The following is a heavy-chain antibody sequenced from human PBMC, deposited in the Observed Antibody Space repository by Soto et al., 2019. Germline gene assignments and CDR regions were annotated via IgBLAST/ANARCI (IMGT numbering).Heavy chain of an antibody. CDR1: GGSISSGGYY. V-gene: IGHV4-31*03. Sequence: QVQLQESGPGLVKPSQTLSLTCTVSGGSISSGGYYWSWIRQHPGKGLEWIGYIYYSGSTYYNPSLQSRVTISVDTSKNQFSLKLSSVTAADTAVYYCARDGMVATIGMSGMDVWGQGTTVTVSS. CDR3: ARDGMVATIGMSGMDV. CDR2: IYYSGST. J-gene: IGHJ6*02. D-gene: IGHD5-12*01.